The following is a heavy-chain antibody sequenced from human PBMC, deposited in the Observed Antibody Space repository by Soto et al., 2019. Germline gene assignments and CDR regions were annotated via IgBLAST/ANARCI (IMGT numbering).Heavy chain of an antibody. CDR3: ASAKAVVIAALGI. CDR1: GFMFNNSA. D-gene: IGHD2-21*01. CDR2: VSDNGGSCGGT. J-gene: IGHJ3*02. Sequence: PGGSLRLSCTASGFMFNNSAMTWVRQAPGQGLRWVASVSDNGGSCGGTYYADSVKGRFTISRGNSKNTLYLQLDSLTGADTAVYYCASAKAVVIAALGIWGQGTMVTVSS. V-gene: IGHV3-23*01.